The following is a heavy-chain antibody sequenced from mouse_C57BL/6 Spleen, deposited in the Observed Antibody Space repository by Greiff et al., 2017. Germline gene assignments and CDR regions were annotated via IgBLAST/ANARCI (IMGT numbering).Heavy chain of an antibody. V-gene: IGHV1-19*01. CDR2: INPYNGGT. D-gene: IGHD2-4*01. CDR3: AMYDYDRS. J-gene: IGHJ2*01. Sequence: VQLQQSGPVLVKPGASVKMSCKASGYTFTDYYMNWVKQSHGKSLEWIGVINPYNGGTSYNQKFKGKATLTVDKSSSTAYMELNSQTSEGSAVYYCAMYDYDRSWGQGTTLTVSS. CDR1: GYTFTDYY.